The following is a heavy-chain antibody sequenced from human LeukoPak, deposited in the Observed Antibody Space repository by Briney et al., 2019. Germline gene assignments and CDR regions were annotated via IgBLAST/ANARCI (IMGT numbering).Heavy chain of an antibody. CDR1: GFTFTDYW. CDR3: ARDGTAPGLSFDL. Sequence: GGSLRLSCAVSGFTFTDYWMNWVRQAPGKGLEWVASIRQDGGEKSYVDSVKGRFSISRDNTKNSLYLQMSSLRAEDTAVYYCARDGTAPGLSFDLWGQGTLVTVSS. V-gene: IGHV3-7*01. CDR2: IRQDGGEK. J-gene: IGHJ4*01. D-gene: IGHD6-13*01.